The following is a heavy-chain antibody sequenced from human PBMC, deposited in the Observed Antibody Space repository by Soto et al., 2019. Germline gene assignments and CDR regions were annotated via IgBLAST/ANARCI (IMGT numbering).Heavy chain of an antibody. V-gene: IGHV3-23*01. D-gene: IGHD2-8*01. CDR2: VSLTGDRT. J-gene: IGHJ4*02. Sequence: EVQLLESGGGLVKPGGSLRLSCVASRFDFSSYEMSWVRQAAGKGLEWVSRVSLTGDRTNYAGSVKGRFTVSRDNFKNALYLGMDSLRPDDTAIYYCARGGGYCTPTSCAIDSWGRGTPVTVSS. CDR3: ARGGGYCTPTSCAIDS. CDR1: RFDFSSYE.